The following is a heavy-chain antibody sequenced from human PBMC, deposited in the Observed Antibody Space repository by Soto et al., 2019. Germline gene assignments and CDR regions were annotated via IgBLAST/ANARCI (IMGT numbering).Heavy chain of an antibody. D-gene: IGHD3-22*01. CDR2: IYPGDSDT. Sequence: GESLKISCKGSGHIFTNYWIAWVRQMPGKGLEWMGIIYPGDSDTRYGPSFQGQVTISADKSISTAYLQWSTLKASDTAMYYCARVNKSSGYGFDYWGQGTRVTVSS. CDR1: GHIFTNYW. CDR3: ARVNKSSGYGFDY. V-gene: IGHV5-51*01. J-gene: IGHJ4*02.